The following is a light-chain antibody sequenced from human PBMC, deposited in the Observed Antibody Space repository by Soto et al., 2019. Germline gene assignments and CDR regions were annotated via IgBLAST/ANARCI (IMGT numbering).Light chain of an antibody. CDR2: GAS. CDR3: QQYGSSPLYT. CDR1: QSVSSSY. J-gene: IGKJ2*01. Sequence: EIVLTQSPGTLSLSPGERATLSCRASQSVSSSYLAWYQQKPGQAPRLLIYGASSRATGIPDRFSGSGSGTDFTLTISRLELDDFAVYYCQQYGSSPLYTFGQGTKQEIK. V-gene: IGKV3-20*01.